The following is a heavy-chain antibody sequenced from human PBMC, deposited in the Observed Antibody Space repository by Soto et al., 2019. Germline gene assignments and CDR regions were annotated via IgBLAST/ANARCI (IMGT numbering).Heavy chain of an antibody. CDR2: ISSSGGTI. J-gene: IGHJ4*02. D-gene: IGHD3-3*01. V-gene: IGHV3-11*01. Sequence: GGSLRLSCAASGFTFSDYYMSWIRQAPGKGLEWVSYISSSGGTIFYTDSVKGRFTISRDNAKNSLYLQMTSLRAEDTAVYYCARDLRDGRITIFGVVTATPHFFDYWGQGTLVTVSS. CDR3: ARDLRDGRITIFGVVTATPHFFDY. CDR1: GFTFSDYY.